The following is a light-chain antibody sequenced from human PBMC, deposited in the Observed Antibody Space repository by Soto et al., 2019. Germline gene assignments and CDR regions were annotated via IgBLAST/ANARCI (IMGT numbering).Light chain of an antibody. CDR1: SSDIGGYNY. Sequence: QSALTQPASVSGSPGQSITISCTGTSSDIGGYNYVSWYQQHPGKAPKLMISEISNRPSGVSNRFSGSKSGNTASLTISGLQAEDEADYYCSSYTSISTPYVVFGGGTKVTVL. J-gene: IGLJ2*01. CDR3: SSYTSISTPYVV. CDR2: EIS. V-gene: IGLV2-14*01.